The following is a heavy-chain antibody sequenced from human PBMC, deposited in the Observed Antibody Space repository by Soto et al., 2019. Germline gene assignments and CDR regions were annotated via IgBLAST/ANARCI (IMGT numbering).Heavy chain of an antibody. Sequence: QVQLQESGPGLVKPSQTLSLTCTVSGGSISSGGYYWSWIRQHPGKGLEWIGYIYYSGSTYYNPSLKSRVTISVEPSKNQFSLKLSSVTAAYTAVYYCARAYGSGYMDVWGQGTTVTVSS. CDR2: IYYSGST. D-gene: IGHD3-10*01. CDR3: ARAYGSGYMDV. CDR1: GGSISSGGYY. J-gene: IGHJ6*02. V-gene: IGHV4-31*03.